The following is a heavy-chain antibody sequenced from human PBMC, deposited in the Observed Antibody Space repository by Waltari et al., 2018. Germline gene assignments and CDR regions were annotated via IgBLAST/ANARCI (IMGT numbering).Heavy chain of an antibody. CDR2: IYYSGST. J-gene: IGHJ6*03. D-gene: IGHD6-19*01. CDR3: ARGAVAGPPLYYYYYMDV. V-gene: IGHV4-59*01. CDR1: GGSISSYY. Sequence: QVQLQESGPGLVKPSETLSLTCTVSGGSISSYYWSWIRQPPGKGLEWIGYIYYSGSTNYNPSLKSRVTISVDTSKNQFSLKLSSVTAADTAVYYCARGAVAGPPLYYYYYMDVWGKGTTVTVSS.